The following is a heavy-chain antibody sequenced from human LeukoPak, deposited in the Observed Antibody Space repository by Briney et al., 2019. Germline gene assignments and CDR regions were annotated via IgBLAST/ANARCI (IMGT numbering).Heavy chain of an antibody. J-gene: IGHJ6*03. D-gene: IGHD4-23*01. CDR3: ARGRSVDDYGGNSGRYYYYYMDV. CDR2: IIPIFGTA. CDR1: GGTFSSYA. V-gene: IGHV1-69*01. Sequence: SVKVSCKASGGTFSSYAISWVRQAPGQGLEWMGGIIPIFGTANYAQKFQGRVTITADESTSTAYMELSSLRSEDTAVYYCARGRSVDDYGGNSGRYYYYYMDVWGKGTTVTVSS.